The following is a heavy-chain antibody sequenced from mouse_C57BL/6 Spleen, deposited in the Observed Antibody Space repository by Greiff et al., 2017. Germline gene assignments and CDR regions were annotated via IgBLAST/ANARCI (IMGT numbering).Heavy chain of an antibody. CDR3: ARRTVLLRSGFDY. J-gene: IGHJ2*01. Sequence: EVKLQESGPGLVKPSPSLSLTCSVTGYSITSGYYWNWIRQFPGNKLEWMGYISYDGSNNYKPSLKNRISITRDTSKNQFFLKLNSVTTEDTATYYCARRTVLLRSGFDYWGQGTTLTVSS. CDR1: GYSITSGYY. CDR2: ISYDGSN. V-gene: IGHV3-6*01. D-gene: IGHD1-1*01.